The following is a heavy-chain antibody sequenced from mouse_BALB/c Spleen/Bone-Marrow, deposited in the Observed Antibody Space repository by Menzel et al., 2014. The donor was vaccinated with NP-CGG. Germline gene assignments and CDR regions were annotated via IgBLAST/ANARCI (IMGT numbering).Heavy chain of an antibody. CDR3: ARERNWDSFAY. J-gene: IGHJ3*01. Sequence: QVQLQQPGAELARPGASVKMSCKASGYTFTSYTMHWVKQRPGQGLEWIGYINPSSGYTNYNQKFKDEATLTADKSSSTAYMQLSSLTSEDSAVYYCARERNWDSFAYWGQGTLVTVSA. D-gene: IGHD4-1*01. CDR1: GYTFTSYT. V-gene: IGHV1-4*01. CDR2: INPSSGYT.